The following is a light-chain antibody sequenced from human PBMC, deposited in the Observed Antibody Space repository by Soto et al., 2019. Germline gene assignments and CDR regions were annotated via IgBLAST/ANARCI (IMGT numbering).Light chain of an antibody. J-gene: IGLJ1*01. V-gene: IGLV2-14*03. CDR2: DVT. CDR3: SSYTINNTLLYV. CDR1: SSDVGDYNY. Sequence: QSALTQPASVSGSPGQSITISCTGTSSDVGDYNYVSWYQQHPGKAPKLMIYDVTNRPSGVSNRFSGSKSGNTASLTISGLQAEDESDYYCSSYTINNTLLYVFGTGTKLTVL.